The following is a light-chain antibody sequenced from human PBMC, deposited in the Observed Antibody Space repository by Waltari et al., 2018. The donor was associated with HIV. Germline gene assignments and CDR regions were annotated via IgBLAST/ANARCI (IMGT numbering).Light chain of an antibody. CDR1: SNDVGDYNH. V-gene: IGLV2-14*03. CDR2: DVT. J-gene: IGLJ2*01. CDR3: TSYTRSTNLL. Sequence: QSALTQPASVSGSPGQSITISCIGSSNDVGDYNHVAWYQQHPDKAPKLLIYDVTNRPPGVSNRFSCSKSANTASLTVSGLQAEDEADYYCTSYTRSTNLLFGGGTKLTVL.